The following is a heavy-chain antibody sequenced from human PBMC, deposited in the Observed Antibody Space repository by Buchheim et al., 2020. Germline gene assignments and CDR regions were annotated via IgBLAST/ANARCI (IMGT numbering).Heavy chain of an antibody. V-gene: IGHV3-23*01. Sequence: EVQLLESGGDSVQPGESLRLSCVASGLTFSDYAMTWVRQAPGKGLEWVSAISGSGGSAYYADSVKGRITASRDNSKNTLSLQMNSLRADDTAIYYCAKNIGPLEWVLYGLDVWDQGTT. CDR3: AKNIGPLEWVLYGLDV. J-gene: IGHJ6*02. CDR1: GLTFSDYA. CDR2: ISGSGGSA. D-gene: IGHD3-3*01.